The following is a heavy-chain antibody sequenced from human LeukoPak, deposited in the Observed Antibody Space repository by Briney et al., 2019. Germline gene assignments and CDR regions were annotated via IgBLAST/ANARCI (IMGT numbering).Heavy chain of an antibody. CDR3: ARDVIAVAGTSWFDP. D-gene: IGHD6-19*01. CDR2: ISSSSSYI. J-gene: IGHJ5*02. V-gene: IGHV3-21*01. Sequence: PGGSLRLSCAASGFTFSSYSMNWVRQAPGKGLEWVSSISSSSSYIYYADSVKGRFTISRDNAKNPLYLQMNSLRAEDTAVYYCARDVIAVAGTSWFDPWGQGTLVTVSS. CDR1: GFTFSSYS.